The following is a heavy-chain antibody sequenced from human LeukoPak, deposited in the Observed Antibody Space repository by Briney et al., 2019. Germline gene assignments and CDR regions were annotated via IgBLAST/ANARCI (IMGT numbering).Heavy chain of an antibody. D-gene: IGHD4-23*01. J-gene: IGHJ4*02. CDR3: ARDRGYSTYDY. V-gene: IGHV3-23*01. Sequence: GGSLRLSCAVSGITLSNYGMSWVRQAPGKGLEWVAGISGSGGRTDYADSVKGRFTISRDNARNSLYLQMNSLRAEDTAVYYCARDRGYSTYDYWGQGTLVTVSS. CDR1: GITLSNYG. CDR2: ISGSGGRT.